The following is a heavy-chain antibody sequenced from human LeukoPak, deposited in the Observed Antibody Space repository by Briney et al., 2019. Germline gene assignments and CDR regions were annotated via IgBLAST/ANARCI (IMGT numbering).Heavy chain of an antibody. D-gene: IGHD2-2*01. Sequence: LETLSLTCTVSGDSISSFYWSWIRQPAGKGLEWIGHIYTNERTNYNPSLKTRVTMSVDTSKNQFSLKLSSVTAADTAVYYCAREAGYPARFDYWGQGTLVTVSS. CDR3: AREAGYPARFDY. CDR1: GDSISSFY. CDR2: IYTNERT. V-gene: IGHV4-4*07. J-gene: IGHJ4*02.